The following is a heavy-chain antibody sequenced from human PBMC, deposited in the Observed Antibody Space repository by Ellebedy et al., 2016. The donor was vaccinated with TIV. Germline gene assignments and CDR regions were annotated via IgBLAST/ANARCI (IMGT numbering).Heavy chain of an antibody. Sequence: SVKVSXKASGGTFSSYAISWVRQAPGQGLEWMGGIIPIFGTANYAQKFQGRVTITADKSTSTAYMELSSLRSEDTAVYYCARGWQLVPVPNWFDPWGQGTLVTVSS. CDR3: ARGWQLVPVPNWFDP. CDR2: IIPIFGTA. J-gene: IGHJ5*02. V-gene: IGHV1-69*06. D-gene: IGHD6-6*01. CDR1: GGTFSSYA.